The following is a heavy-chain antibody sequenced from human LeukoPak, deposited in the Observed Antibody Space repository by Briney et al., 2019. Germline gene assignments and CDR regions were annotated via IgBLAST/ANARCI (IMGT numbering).Heavy chain of an antibody. CDR3: AKDIRLGITMMSADY. V-gene: IGHV3-9*01. Sequence: AGGSLRLSCAASGFTFDDYAMHWVRQAPGKGLEWVSGISWNSGRIGYADSVKGRFTISKDNAKNSLYLQMNSLRAEDTALYYCAKDIRLGITMMSADYWGQGTLVTVSS. D-gene: IGHD3-22*01. CDR1: GFTFDDYA. J-gene: IGHJ4*02. CDR2: ISWNSGRI.